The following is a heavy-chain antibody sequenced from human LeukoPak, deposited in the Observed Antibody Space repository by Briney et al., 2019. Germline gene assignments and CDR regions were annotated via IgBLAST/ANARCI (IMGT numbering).Heavy chain of an antibody. CDR1: GFTFDDYA. Sequence: GGSLRLSCAASGFTFDDYAMHWARQAPGKGLEWVSGISWNSGSIGYADSVKGRFTISRDNAKNSLYLQMNSLRAEDTALYYCAKGRSSWSLNWFDPWGQGTLVTVSS. CDR2: ISWNSGSI. V-gene: IGHV3-9*01. J-gene: IGHJ5*02. D-gene: IGHD6-13*01. CDR3: AKGRSSWSLNWFDP.